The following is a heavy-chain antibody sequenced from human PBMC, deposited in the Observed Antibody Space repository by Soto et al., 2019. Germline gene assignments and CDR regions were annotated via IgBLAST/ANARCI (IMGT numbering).Heavy chain of an antibody. V-gene: IGHV1-18*01. D-gene: IGHD6-6*01. CDR2: LNAYNGNT. CDR1: GYTFNSYG. J-gene: IGHJ5*02. Sequence: QVQLVQSGGEVKKPGASVRVSCKASGYTFNSYGISWVRQAPGQGLEWMGWLNAYNGNTNYAQKCKGRVSMTKDTSTITAYLELRSLASDDTAVYYCARDVLYSTSGERRFAPWGQGTLVTVSS. CDR3: ARDVLYSTSGERRFAP.